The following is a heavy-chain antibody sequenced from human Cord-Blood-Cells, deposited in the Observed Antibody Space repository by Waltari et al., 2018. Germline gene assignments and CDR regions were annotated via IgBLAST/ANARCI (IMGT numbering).Heavy chain of an antibody. D-gene: IGHD2-8*01. CDR1: GYTLTELS. J-gene: IGHJ3*02. CDR2: FDPEDGEN. Sequence: QVQLVQSGAEVKKPGASVKVSCKVSGYTLTELSMHWVRRAPGKGLEWMGGFDPEDGENIYSKKFQCRVTMTEDTSTDTAYMGLSSLRSEDTAVYYCATDPLGMLYAFDIWGQGTMVTVSS. V-gene: IGHV1-24*01. CDR3: ATDPLGMLYAFDI.